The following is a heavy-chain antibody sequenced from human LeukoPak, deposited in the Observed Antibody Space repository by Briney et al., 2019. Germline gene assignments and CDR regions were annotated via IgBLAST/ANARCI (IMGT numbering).Heavy chain of an antibody. D-gene: IGHD3-10*01. CDR3: ARESYYYGSGSYSYYCYGMDV. V-gene: IGHV3-21*01. Sequence: GGFLRLSCAASGFTFSSYSMNWVRQAPGKGLEWVSSISSSSSYIYYADSVKGRFTISRDNAKNSLYLQMNSLRAEDTAVYYCARESYYYGSGSYSYYCYGMDVWGQGTTVTVSS. CDR2: ISSSSSYI. J-gene: IGHJ6*02. CDR1: GFTFSSYS.